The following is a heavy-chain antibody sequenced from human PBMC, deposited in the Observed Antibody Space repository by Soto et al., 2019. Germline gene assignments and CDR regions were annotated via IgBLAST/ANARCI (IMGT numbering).Heavy chain of an antibody. J-gene: IGHJ3*02. D-gene: IGHD1-26*01. CDR3: AADIIVGATDDAFDI. V-gene: IGHV1-58*01. Sequence: QMQLVQSGPEVKKPGTSVKVSCKASGFTFTSSAVQWVRQARGQRLEWIGWIVVGSGNTNYAQKFQERVTITRDMSTSTAYMELSSLRSEDTAVYYCAADIIVGATDDAFDIWGQGTMVTVSS. CDR1: GFTFTSSA. CDR2: IVVGSGNT.